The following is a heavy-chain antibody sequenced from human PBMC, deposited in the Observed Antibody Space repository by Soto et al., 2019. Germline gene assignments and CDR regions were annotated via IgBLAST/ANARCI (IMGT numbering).Heavy chain of an antibody. Sequence: QVQLVQSGAEVKKPGSSVTVSCKASGGTFGNSAISWVRQAPGQGLEWMGGIIPIFSTPDYAQKFQGRVTITADESTSTAYMELTSLRSEDTAVYYCARDKDRQQLGGYYYYAIDVWGQGTTVTVSS. CDR1: GGTFGNSA. V-gene: IGHV1-69*12. CDR2: IIPIFSTP. D-gene: IGHD3-3*02. J-gene: IGHJ6*02. CDR3: ARDKDRQQLGGYYYYAIDV.